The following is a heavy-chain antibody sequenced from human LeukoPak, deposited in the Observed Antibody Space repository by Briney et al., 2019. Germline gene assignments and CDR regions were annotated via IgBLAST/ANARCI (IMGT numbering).Heavy chain of an antibody. D-gene: IGHD4-17*01. CDR1: GGSISSYY. Sequence: SETLSPTCTVSGGSISSYYWSWIRQPPGKGLEWIGYIYYSGSTNYNPSLKSRVTISVDTSKNQFSLKLSSVTAADTAVYYCARDRTYGPFDYWGQGTLVTVSS. V-gene: IGHV4-59*12. J-gene: IGHJ4*02. CDR2: IYYSGST. CDR3: ARDRTYGPFDY.